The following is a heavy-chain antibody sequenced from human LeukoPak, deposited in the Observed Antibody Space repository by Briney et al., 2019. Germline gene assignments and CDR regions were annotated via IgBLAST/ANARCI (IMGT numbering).Heavy chain of an antibody. J-gene: IGHJ4*02. D-gene: IGHD3-3*01. V-gene: IGHV1-18*01. Sequence: ASVKVSCKASGYTFTSYGISWVRQAPGQGLEWMGWISAYNGNTNYAQKLQGRVTMTTDTSTSTAYMELRSLGSDDTAVYYCARIFLEWLHNDYWGQGTLVTVSS. CDR2: ISAYNGNT. CDR3: ARIFLEWLHNDY. CDR1: GYTFTSYG.